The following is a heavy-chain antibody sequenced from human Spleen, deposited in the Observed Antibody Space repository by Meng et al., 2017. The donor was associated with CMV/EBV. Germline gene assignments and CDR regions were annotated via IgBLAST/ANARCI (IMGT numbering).Heavy chain of an antibody. CDR2: VNPFNGNT. CDR1: GYSFITHE. V-gene: IGHV1-8*01. Sequence: ASVKVSCKASGYSFITHEIHWVRQAAGQGLEWMGWVNPFNGNTAYAQQFRDRVSMTSNTSLTTAYLELINLKPADTAFYFCARAFATNEAFHVWGPGTVVTVSS. CDR3: ARAFATNEAFHV. D-gene: IGHD1-26*01. J-gene: IGHJ3*01.